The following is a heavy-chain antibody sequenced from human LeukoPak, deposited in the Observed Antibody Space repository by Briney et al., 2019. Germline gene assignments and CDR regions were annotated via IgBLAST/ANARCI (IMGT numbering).Heavy chain of an antibody. CDR3: ARDQVRRLGYYYYYYMDV. CDR1: GFSFSSYW. J-gene: IGHJ6*03. CDR2: ISNDGTTT. D-gene: IGHD2-2*01. Sequence: GGSLRLSCAASGFSFSSYWMFWVRQAPGKGLVSVSCISNDGTTTIYADSVKGRFTISRDNAKNSLYLQMNSLRAEDTAVYYCARDQVRRLGYYYYYYMDVWGKGTTVTVSS. V-gene: IGHV3-74*01.